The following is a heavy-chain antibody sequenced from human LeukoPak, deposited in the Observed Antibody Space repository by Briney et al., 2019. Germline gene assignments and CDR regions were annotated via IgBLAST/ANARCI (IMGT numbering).Heavy chain of an antibody. J-gene: IGHJ4*02. CDR2: TSYDGSNK. CDR3: AREAEGSPRNYYFDY. CDR1: GFTFSSYA. Sequence: GGSLRLSCATSGFTFSSYAMHWVRQAPGKGLEWVALTSYDGSNKYYADSVKGRFTISGDNSKNTLYLQMNSLRAEDTAVYYCAREAEGSPRNYYFDYWGQGTLVTVSS. V-gene: IGHV3-30-3*01. D-gene: IGHD3-10*01.